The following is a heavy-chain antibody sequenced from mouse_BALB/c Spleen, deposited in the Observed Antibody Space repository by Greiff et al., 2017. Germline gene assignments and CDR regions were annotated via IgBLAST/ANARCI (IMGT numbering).Heavy chain of an antibody. CDR2: ISDGGSYT. CDR3: ARDLGYYDYDRQYYYAMDY. V-gene: IGHV5-4*02. Sequence: EVNVVESGGGLVKPGGSLKLSCAASGFTFSDYYMYWVRQTPEKRLEWVATISDGGSYTYYPDSVKGRFTISRDNAKNNLYLQMSSLKSEDTAMYYCARDLGYYDYDRQYYYAMDYWGQGTSVTVSS. D-gene: IGHD2-4*01. CDR1: GFTFSDYY. J-gene: IGHJ4*01.